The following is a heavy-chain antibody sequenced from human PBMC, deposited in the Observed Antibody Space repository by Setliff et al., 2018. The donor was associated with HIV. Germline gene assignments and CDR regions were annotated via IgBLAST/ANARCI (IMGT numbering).Heavy chain of an antibody. D-gene: IGHD7-27*01. CDR2: ISPYDLSE. V-gene: IGHV1-18*01. Sequence: ASVKVSCKASGYTFTNFGVGWVRQAPGQGPEWMGWISPYDLSERTSQKFRGRVTMTRDTSINAAYLDLSGLTSDDTAVYYCARQFSNSFDSWGQGTLVTAPQ. CDR3: ARQFSNSFDS. CDR1: GYTFTNFG. J-gene: IGHJ4*02.